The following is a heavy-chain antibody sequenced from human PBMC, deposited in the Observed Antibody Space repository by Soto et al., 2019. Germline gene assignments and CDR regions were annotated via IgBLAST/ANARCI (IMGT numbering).Heavy chain of an antibody. J-gene: IGHJ4*02. CDR3: ARFYYFDASGTRRFHY. Sequence: QVQLVQSGAEVKKPGASVKVACKASGYTFTSYGISWVRQAPGQGLEWMGWISAYNGNTDYAQKFQGRVIMTTDTSTRKAYMELRSLRSDDTAVYYCARFYYFDASGTRRFHYWGQGTLVTVSS. D-gene: IGHD3-22*01. V-gene: IGHV1-18*04. CDR2: ISAYNGNT. CDR1: GYTFTSYG.